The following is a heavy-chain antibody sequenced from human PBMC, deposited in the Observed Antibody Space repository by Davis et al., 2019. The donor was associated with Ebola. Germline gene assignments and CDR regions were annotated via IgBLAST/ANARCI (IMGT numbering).Heavy chain of an antibody. Sequence: PGGSLRLSCAVSDVSISSRNWWNWVRQPPGKGLEWIGEIFHSGNTNYNPSLKSRVTMSLDTSKNEFSLRLTSVTAADTAVYYCARSKQQLEYFDIWGQGTLVTVSS. D-gene: IGHD6-13*01. CDR1: DVSISSRNW. V-gene: IGHV4-4*02. CDR2: IFHSGNT. CDR3: ARSKQQLEYFDI. J-gene: IGHJ4*02.